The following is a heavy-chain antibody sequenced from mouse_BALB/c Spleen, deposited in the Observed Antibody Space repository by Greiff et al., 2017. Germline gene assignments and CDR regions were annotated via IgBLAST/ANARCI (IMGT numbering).Heavy chain of an antibody. D-gene: IGHD2-1*01. V-gene: IGHV5-17*02. CDR3: ARCYYGSFGFAY. Sequence: EVQLVESGGGLVQPGGSRKLSCAASGFTFSSFGMHWVRQAPEKGLEWVAYISSGSSTIYYADTVKGRFTISRDNPKNTLFLQMTSLRSEDTAMYYCARCYYGSFGFAYWGQGTLVTVSA. J-gene: IGHJ3*01. CDR1: GFTFSSFG. CDR2: ISSGSSTI.